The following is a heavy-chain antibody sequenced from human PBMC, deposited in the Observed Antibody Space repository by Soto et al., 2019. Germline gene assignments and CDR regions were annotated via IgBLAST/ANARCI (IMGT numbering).Heavy chain of an antibody. J-gene: IGHJ4*02. Sequence: QVQLQQWGAGLLKPSETLSLTCAVYGGSFSGYFWSWIRQPPGKGLEWIGEIDHSGNINFNPSLNSRATISVDTSKNQFSLKLNSVTAADTAVYYCSRGRDAYKMGNYWGQGTLVSVSS. CDR1: GGSFSGYF. CDR3: SRGRDAYKMGNY. V-gene: IGHV4-34*02. D-gene: IGHD3-16*01. CDR2: IDHSGNI.